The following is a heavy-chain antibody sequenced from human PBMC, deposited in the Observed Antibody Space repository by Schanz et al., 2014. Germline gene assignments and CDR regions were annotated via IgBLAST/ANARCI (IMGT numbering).Heavy chain of an antibody. CDR3: ARGGFGLDY. Sequence: VQLVESGGGVVQPGGSLRLSCAASGFTFSSYWMSWVRQAPGKGLEWVAVIYSGGSTFYTDSVKGRFTISRDNSKNSLYLQMNSLRAEDTAVYYCARGGFGLDYWGQGTLVTVSS. V-gene: IGHV3-66*01. CDR1: GFTFSSYW. D-gene: IGHD3-3*01. CDR2: IYSGGST. J-gene: IGHJ4*02.